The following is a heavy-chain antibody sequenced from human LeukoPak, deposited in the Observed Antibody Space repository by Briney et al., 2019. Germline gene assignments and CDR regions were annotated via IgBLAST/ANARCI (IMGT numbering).Heavy chain of an antibody. J-gene: IGHJ4*02. Sequence: GASVNVSCKASGYIFTAYYMHWVRQAPGQGLDWMGWINPNSGATDSAQKLQGRVTMTTDTSTSTAYMELRSLRSDDTAVYYCARVHYDILTGYSYFDYWGQGTLVTVSS. D-gene: IGHD3-9*01. CDR2: INPNSGAT. CDR3: ARVHYDILTGYSYFDY. V-gene: IGHV1-2*02. CDR1: GYIFTAYY.